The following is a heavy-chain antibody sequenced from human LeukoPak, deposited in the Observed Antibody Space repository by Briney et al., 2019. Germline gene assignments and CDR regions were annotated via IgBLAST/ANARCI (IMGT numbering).Heavy chain of an antibody. CDR1: GYTYTNYG. CDR2: ISPYNGNT. Sequence: ASAKVSCKASGYTYTNYGISWVRQAPGQGLEWMGWISPYNGNTHYAQKFQGRVTMTTNTSTSTVYRELRSLRSDDTAAYYCAGLGYGANSIHYWGQGTLVTVSS. J-gene: IGHJ4*02. V-gene: IGHV1-18*01. D-gene: IGHD4-23*01. CDR3: AGLGYGANSIHY.